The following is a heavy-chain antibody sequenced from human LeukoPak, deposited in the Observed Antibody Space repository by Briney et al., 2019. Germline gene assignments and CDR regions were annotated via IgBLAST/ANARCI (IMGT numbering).Heavy chain of an antibody. Sequence: PGGSLRLSCAASGFTFSDFAMTWVRLAPGKGLEWVSVVTGSRNTAYYADSVKGRFTISRDNSKNTLYLQMNSLRAEDTAIYYCAKYTHVLTFDYWGQGTLVTVSS. CDR2: VTGSRNTA. D-gene: IGHD3-16*01. V-gene: IGHV3-23*01. J-gene: IGHJ4*02. CDR3: AKYTHVLTFDY. CDR1: GFTFSDFA.